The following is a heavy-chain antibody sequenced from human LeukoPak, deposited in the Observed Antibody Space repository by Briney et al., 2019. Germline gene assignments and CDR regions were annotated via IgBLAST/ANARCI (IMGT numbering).Heavy chain of an antibody. Sequence: GESLKISCKGSGYSFTSYWIGWVRQMPGKGLEWMGFIYPGDSDTRYSPSFQSQVTISADKSISTAYLQWSSLKASDTAIYYCARPRDDFWSGYYWADAFDIWGQGTMVTVSS. J-gene: IGHJ3*02. CDR2: IYPGDSDT. D-gene: IGHD3-3*01. CDR3: ARPRDDFWSGYYWADAFDI. CDR1: GYSFTSYW. V-gene: IGHV5-51*01.